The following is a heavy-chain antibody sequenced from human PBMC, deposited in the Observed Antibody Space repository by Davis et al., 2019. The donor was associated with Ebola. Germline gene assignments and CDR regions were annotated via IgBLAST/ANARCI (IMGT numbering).Heavy chain of an antibody. J-gene: IGHJ6*03. V-gene: IGHV4-61*01. CDR2: IYYSGST. CDR3: ARDSCGGDCSHPPRLAQLLYYYYMDV. Sequence: PSETLSLTCTVSGGSVSSGSYYWSWIRQPPGKGLEWIGYIYYSGSTNYNPSLKSRVTISVDTSKNQFSLKLSSVTAADTAVYYCARDSCGGDCSHPPRLAQLLYYYYMDVWGKGTTVTVSS. CDR1: GGSVSSGSYY. D-gene: IGHD2-21*01.